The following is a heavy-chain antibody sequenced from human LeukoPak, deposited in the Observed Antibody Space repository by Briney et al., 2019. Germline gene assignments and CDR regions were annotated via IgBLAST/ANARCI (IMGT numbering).Heavy chain of an antibody. V-gene: IGHV3-74*01. CDR2: IKSDGST. Sequence: GGSLRLSCAASGFTFSSYWMHWVRQAPGKGLVWVSRIKSDGSTNYADSVKGRFTISGDNAKNTVSLQMNSLRAEDTGVYYCARAPSEIGGYYPEYFRHWGQGTLVTVTS. CDR1: GFTFSSYW. CDR3: ARAPSEIGGYYPEYFRH. J-gene: IGHJ1*01. D-gene: IGHD3-22*01.